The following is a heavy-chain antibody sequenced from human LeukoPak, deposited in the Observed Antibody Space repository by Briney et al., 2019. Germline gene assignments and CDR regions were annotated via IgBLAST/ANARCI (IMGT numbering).Heavy chain of an antibody. V-gene: IGHV1-18*01. Sequence: ASVKVSCKASGYTFTNYGITWVRQAPGQGLEWMGWISAYNGNTNYAQKLQGRVTMTTDTSTSTAYMELRSLRSDDTAVYYCARDRRIMITFGGVIAPDAFDIWGQGTMVTVSS. CDR3: ARDRRIMITFGGVIAPDAFDI. J-gene: IGHJ3*02. CDR1: GYTFTNYG. D-gene: IGHD3-16*02. CDR2: ISAYNGNT.